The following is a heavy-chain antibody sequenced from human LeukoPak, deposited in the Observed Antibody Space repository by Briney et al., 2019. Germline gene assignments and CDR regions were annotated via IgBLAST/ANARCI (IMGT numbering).Heavy chain of an antibody. CDR2: INHSGST. V-gene: IGHV4-34*01. D-gene: IGHD2-2*01. Sequence: SETLSLTCAVYGGSFSGYYWSWIRQPPGKGLEWIGEINHSGSTNYNPSLKSRVTISVDTSKSQFSLKLNSVTAADTAVYFCARHLRGTSTSFDKWGQGTLVTVSS. CDR1: GGSFSGYY. CDR3: ARHLRGTSTSFDK. J-gene: IGHJ4*02.